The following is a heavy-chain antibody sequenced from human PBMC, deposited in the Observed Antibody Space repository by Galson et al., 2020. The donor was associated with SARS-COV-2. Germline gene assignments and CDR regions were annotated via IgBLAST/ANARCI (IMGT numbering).Heavy chain of an antibody. V-gene: IGHV4-38-2*01. CDR3: ARRVNSGDYYATPFDP. CDR2: INHRGST. Sequence: SETLSLTCAVSSYSISSGYYWGWIRQPPGKGLEWIGSINHRGSTYYNPSLRSRVTISVDTSKNQFSLKLSSVTAADTAVYYCARRVNSGDYYATPFDPWGQGTLVTVSS. J-gene: IGHJ5*02. D-gene: IGHD2-15*01. CDR1: SYSISSGYY.